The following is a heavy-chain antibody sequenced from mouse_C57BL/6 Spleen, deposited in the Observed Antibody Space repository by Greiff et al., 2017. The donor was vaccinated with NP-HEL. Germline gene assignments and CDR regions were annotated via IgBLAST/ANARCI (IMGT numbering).Heavy chain of an antibody. CDR3: AREGNTTVVATPWYFDV. CDR1: GYAFSSSW. CDR2: IYPGDGDT. V-gene: IGHV1-82*01. J-gene: IGHJ1*03. D-gene: IGHD1-1*01. Sequence: VQLQQSGPELVKPGASVKISCKASGYAFSSSWMNWVKQRPGKGLEWIGRIYPGDGDTNYNGKFKGKATLTADKSSSTAYMQLSSLTSEDSAVYFCAREGNTTVVATPWYFDVWGTGTTVTVSS.